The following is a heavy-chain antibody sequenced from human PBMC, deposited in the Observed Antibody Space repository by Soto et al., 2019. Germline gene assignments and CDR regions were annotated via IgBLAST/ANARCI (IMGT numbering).Heavy chain of an antibody. Sequence: ASVKVSCKASGYTFSSYYMHWVRQAPGQGLEWTGIINPSGYSTSYAQKFPGRVTMTRDTSTSTVYMELSSLRSEDTAMYYCARGVRITAASTDYSFDYWGQGTLVPVSS. J-gene: IGHJ4*02. CDR2: INPSGYST. D-gene: IGHD6-13*01. CDR1: GYTFSSYY. CDR3: ARGVRITAASTDYSFDY. V-gene: IGHV1-46*01.